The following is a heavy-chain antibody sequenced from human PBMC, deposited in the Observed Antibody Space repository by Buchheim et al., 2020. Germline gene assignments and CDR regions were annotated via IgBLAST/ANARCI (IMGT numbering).Heavy chain of an antibody. V-gene: IGHV4-39*01. D-gene: IGHD6-19*01. CDR3: ARRDVTAVAGQEVDY. CDR2: IYYGGST. Sequence: QLQLQESGPGLVKPSETLSLTCTVSGGSISSSSYSWGWIRQPPGKGLEWIGPIYYGGSTYYNPSLKSRVTIYVDTSKKQFSLKLSSVTAADTTVYYCARRDVTAVAGQEVDYWGQGTL. CDR1: GGSISSSSYS. J-gene: IGHJ4*02.